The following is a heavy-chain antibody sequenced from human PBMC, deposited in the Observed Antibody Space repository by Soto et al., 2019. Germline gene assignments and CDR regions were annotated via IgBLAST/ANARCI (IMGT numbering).Heavy chain of an antibody. J-gene: IGHJ4*02. CDR3: ARHMYRSSWFQTENYFDY. CDR2: IYYSGST. V-gene: IGHV4-39*01. Sequence: QLQLQESGPGLVKPSETLSLTCTVSGGSISSSSYYWGWIRQPPGKGQEWIGSIYYSGSTYYNPSLKSRVTISVDTSKNQFSLKLSSVTSADTAVYYSARHMYRSSWFQTENYFDYWGQGTLVTVSS. CDR1: GGSISSSSYY. D-gene: IGHD6-13*01.